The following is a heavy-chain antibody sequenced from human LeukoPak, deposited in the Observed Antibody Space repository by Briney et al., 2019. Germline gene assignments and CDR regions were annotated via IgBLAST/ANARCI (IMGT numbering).Heavy chain of an antibody. CDR2: ISYDGSNK. J-gene: IGHJ3*02. V-gene: IGHV3-30*18. CDR3: AKSNAFDI. Sequence: GGSLRLSCAAAAFTLSSYGMPWVRQAPGKGLEWVAVISYDGSNKYYADSVKGRFTISRDNSKNTLYLQMNSLRAEDTAVYYCAKSNAFDIWGQGTMVTVSS. CDR1: AFTLSSYG.